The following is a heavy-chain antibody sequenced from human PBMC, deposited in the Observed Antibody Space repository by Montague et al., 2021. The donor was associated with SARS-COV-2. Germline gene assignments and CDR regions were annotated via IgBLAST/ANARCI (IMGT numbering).Heavy chain of an antibody. CDR2: IHHSGST. CDR3: ARESDCSSSSCLSLYCYNGMDV. CDR1: GGSISSSNW. V-gene: IGHV4-4*02. D-gene: IGHD2-2*01. Sequence: SETLSLTCAVSGGSISSSNWWSWVRQPPGKGLEWIGEIHHSGSTNYNPSLKSRVTMSVDKSKNQFSLRLSSVTAADTAVYFCARESDCSSSSCLSLYCYNGMDVWGQGTTVTVSS. J-gene: IGHJ6*02.